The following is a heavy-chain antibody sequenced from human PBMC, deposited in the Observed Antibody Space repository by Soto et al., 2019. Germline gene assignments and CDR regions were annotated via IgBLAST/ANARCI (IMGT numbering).Heavy chain of an antibody. J-gene: IGHJ4*02. CDR2: IRSKTHGGTI. D-gene: IGHD6-13*01. Sequence: EVQLVVSGGGLVQPGRSLRLSCATSGFTFRDYGMGWLRQAPGKGPEWVGFIRSKTHGGTIEYAASVRGRVTVSRDDSKSIAYLQMSSLKTEDTAVFYCTRGRHSSNWSGYYFDFWSLGTLVTVSS. CDR3: TRGRHSSNWSGYYFDF. CDR1: GFTFRDYG. V-gene: IGHV3-49*03.